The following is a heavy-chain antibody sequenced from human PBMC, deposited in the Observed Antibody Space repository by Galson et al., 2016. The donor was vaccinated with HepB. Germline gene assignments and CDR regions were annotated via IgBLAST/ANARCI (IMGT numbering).Heavy chain of an antibody. CDR1: GSTFSDAY. CDR3: ANSLMISTSQGRGST. V-gene: IGHV3-11*06. Sequence: SLRLSCAASGSTFSDAYMGWVRQAPGKGLEWVSSISSTTTYIYYADSVKGRFTISRDNAKNSVYLQMNSLRAEDTAVYYCANSLMISTSQGRGSTWGQGTLVTVSS. D-gene: IGHD3/OR15-3a*01. J-gene: IGHJ4*02. CDR2: ISSTTTYI.